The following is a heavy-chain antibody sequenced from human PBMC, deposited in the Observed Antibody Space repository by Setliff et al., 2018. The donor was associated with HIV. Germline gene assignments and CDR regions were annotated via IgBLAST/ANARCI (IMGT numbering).Heavy chain of an antibody. CDR1: AYTFTSHG. CDR2: ISAYNGNT. D-gene: IGHD2-15*01. CDR3: AREPGYYFQNSVRKRYNWFDS. Sequence: ASVKVSCKASAYTFTSHGISWVRQAPGQGLEWMGWISAYNGNTNYAQNLQGRVTMTTDTPTSTAYMELSSLRSEDTAVYYCAREPGYYFQNSVRKRYNWFDSWGQGTLVTAPQ. J-gene: IGHJ5*01. V-gene: IGHV1-18*01.